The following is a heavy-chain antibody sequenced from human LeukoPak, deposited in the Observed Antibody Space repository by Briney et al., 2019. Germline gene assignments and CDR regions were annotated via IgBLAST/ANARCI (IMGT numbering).Heavy chain of an antibody. D-gene: IGHD6-19*01. CDR1: GFTFSSYA. CDR3: AKGVAVASPYYFDY. Sequence: GGSLRLSCAAYGFTFSSYAMSWVRQAPGKGLEWVSPISGSGSSTYYADSMKGRFTISRDNSKNTLYLQMNSLRAEDTAVYYCAKGVAVASPYYFDYWGQGTLVTVSS. CDR2: ISGSGSST. J-gene: IGHJ4*02. V-gene: IGHV3-23*01.